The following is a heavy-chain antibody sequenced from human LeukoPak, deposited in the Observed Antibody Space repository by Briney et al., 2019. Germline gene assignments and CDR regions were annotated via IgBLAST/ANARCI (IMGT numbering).Heavy chain of an antibody. CDR3: ARMDYGDYTSYYFDY. D-gene: IGHD4-17*01. J-gene: IGHJ4*02. CDR2: IDWDDDK. V-gene: IGHV2-70*11. CDR1: GFSLSTSGMC. Sequence: ESGPTLVNPTQTLTLTCTFSGFSLSTSGMCVSWIRQPPEKALEWLARIDWDDDKYYSTSLKTRLTISKDTSKNQVVLTMTNMDPVDTATYYCARMDYGDYTSYYFDYWGQGTLVTVSS.